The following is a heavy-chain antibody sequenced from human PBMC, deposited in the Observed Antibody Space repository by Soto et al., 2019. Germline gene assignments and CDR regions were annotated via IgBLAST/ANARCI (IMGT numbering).Heavy chain of an antibody. CDR2: IWYDGGNK. J-gene: IGHJ4*02. D-gene: IGHD1-7*01. CDR3: ARGNWKYGYFDY. CDR1: GFTFSSSG. Sequence: QVQLVESGGGVVQPGRSLRLSCVASGFTFSSSGMHWVRQAPGKGLQWVAVIWYDGGNKYNVDSVKGRFTISRDNYKNKMYLKMNSLRAEDTAVYYCARGNWKYGYFDYWGQGTLVTVSS. V-gene: IGHV3-33*01.